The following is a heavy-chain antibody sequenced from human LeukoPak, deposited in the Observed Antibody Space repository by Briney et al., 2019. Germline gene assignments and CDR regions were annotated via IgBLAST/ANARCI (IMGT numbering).Heavy chain of an antibody. Sequence: GGSLRLSCAAPGFTFSSYAMSWVRQAPGKGLEWVSAISGSGGSTYYADSVKGRFTISRDNSKNTLYLQMNSLRAEDTAVYYCAKVSGGVWLYDISHFDYWGQGTLVTVSS. CDR3: AKVSGGVWLYDISHFDY. CDR2: ISGSGGST. D-gene: IGHD3-9*01. J-gene: IGHJ4*02. V-gene: IGHV3-23*01. CDR1: GFTFSSYA.